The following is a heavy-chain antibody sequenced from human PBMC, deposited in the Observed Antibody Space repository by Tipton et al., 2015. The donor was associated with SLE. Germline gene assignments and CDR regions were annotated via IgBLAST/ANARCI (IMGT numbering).Heavy chain of an antibody. CDR2: INESGSS. CDR3: VRERKYVVRFRELVAPDL. CDR1: GASFSGYY. J-gene: IGHJ3*01. Sequence: TLSLTCGVYGASFSGYYWNWIRQPPGKGLEWIGEINESGSSKYNPSLKSGVTISIDTSKSQFSLKLSSVTAADTAMYYCVRERKYVVRFRELVAPDLWGQGTAITVSS. V-gene: IGHV4-34*01. D-gene: IGHD1-26*01.